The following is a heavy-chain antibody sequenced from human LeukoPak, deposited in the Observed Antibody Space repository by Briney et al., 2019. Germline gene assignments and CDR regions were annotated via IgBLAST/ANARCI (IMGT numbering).Heavy chain of an antibody. CDR2: ITSSGTTI. J-gene: IGHJ4*02. D-gene: IGHD5-18*01. Sequence: GGSLRLSCAASGFTFSRSEMRWVRQAPGKGLEWVSYITSSGTTIYYADSVKGRFTISRDNAKNSVYLQMNSLRAEDTAVYYCARGYGNFDYWGQGTLVTVSS. CDR3: ARGYGNFDY. V-gene: IGHV3-48*03. CDR1: GFTFSRSE.